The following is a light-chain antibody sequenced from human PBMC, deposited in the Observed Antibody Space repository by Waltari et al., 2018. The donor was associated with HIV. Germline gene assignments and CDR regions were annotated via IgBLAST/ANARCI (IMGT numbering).Light chain of an antibody. J-gene: IGKJ3*01. V-gene: IGKV2-28*01. CDR1: QSLLDRNGFTY. Sequence: DIVMTQSPLSLPVTPGEPASISCRSSQSLLDRNGFTYMDWYLQKPGQSPQLLIYFGFNRASGVPDRFSGRGSGTDFTLKISRVEAEDVGVYYCMQSLQTPITFGPGTKVDIK. CDR3: MQSLQTPIT. CDR2: FGF.